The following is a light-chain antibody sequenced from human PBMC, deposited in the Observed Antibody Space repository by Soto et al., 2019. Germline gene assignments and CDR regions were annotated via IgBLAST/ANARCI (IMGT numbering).Light chain of an antibody. CDR3: HQYGSSPIT. CDR1: QSVSSSY. Sequence: EIVLTQFPGTLSLSPGETATLSCRASQSVSSSYLAWYQHKPGQAPRLLIYGPSGRATGVPDRFRGSNTGTEFTLTISRLEPEDFAMYYCHQYGSSPITFGQGTRLDIK. J-gene: IGKJ5*01. CDR2: GPS. V-gene: IGKV3-20*01.